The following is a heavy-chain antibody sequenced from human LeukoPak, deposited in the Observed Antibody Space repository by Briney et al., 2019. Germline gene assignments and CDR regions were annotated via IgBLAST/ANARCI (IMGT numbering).Heavy chain of an antibody. CDR1: GGSISSYY. Sequence: TSETLSLTCTVSGGSISSYYWSWIRQPPGKGLEWIGYIYYSGSTNYNPSLKSRVTISVDTSKNQFSLKLSSVTAADTAVYYCARVYYDFWSGHRTNYYMDVWGKGTTVTVSS. D-gene: IGHD3-3*01. V-gene: IGHV4-59*01. J-gene: IGHJ6*03. CDR3: ARVYYDFWSGHRTNYYMDV. CDR2: IYYSGST.